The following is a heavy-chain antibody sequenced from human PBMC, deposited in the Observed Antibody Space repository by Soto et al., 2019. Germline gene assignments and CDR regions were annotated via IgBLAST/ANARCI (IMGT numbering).Heavy chain of an antibody. Sequence: ASVKVSCKASGYTFTSYYMHWVRQAPGQGLEWMGIINPSGGSTSYAQKFQGRVTMTRDTSTSTVYMELSSLRSEDTAVYYCARGHTYYYDFWSGSKYYYYGMDVWGQGTTVTVSS. D-gene: IGHD3-3*01. CDR1: GYTFTSYY. J-gene: IGHJ6*02. V-gene: IGHV1-46*01. CDR3: ARGHTYYYDFWSGSKYYYYGMDV. CDR2: INPSGGST.